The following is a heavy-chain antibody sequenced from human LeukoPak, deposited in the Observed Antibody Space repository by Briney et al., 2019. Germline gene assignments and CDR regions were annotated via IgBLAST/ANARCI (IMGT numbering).Heavy chain of an antibody. CDR2: IYHSGST. CDR1: GYSISSGYD. J-gene: IGHJ4*02. CDR3: ARSILTGYLDY. V-gene: IGHV4-38-2*02. D-gene: IGHD3-9*01. Sequence: SETLSLTCTVSGYSISSGYDWGWIRQSPGKGLEWIGSIYHSGSTYYNPSLKSRVTISVDTSKNQFSLKLSSVTAADTAVYYCARSILTGYLDYWGQGTVVTVSS.